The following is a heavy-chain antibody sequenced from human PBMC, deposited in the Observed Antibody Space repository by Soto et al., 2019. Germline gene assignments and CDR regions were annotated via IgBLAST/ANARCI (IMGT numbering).Heavy chain of an antibody. J-gene: IGHJ4*02. D-gene: IGHD1-26*01. CDR2: MSSDGSKI. V-gene: IGHV3-30*18. Sequence: QVQLVESGGGAVQPGESLRLSCVASGFDFTYYAMHWVRQAPGKRLESVAVMSSDGSKIHHTDSVKGRFTISRDNSKNTLYLQMNSLIKEDTAVYFCAKDEGVGGTLGLFDYWGQGPLVSVSS. CDR3: AKDEGVGGTLGLFDY. CDR1: GFDFTYYA.